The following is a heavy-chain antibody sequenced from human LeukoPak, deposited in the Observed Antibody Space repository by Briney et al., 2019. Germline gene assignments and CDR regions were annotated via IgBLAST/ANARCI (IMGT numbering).Heavy chain of an antibody. CDR2: LNAANGNS. CDR3: ARDGKHIAVPGVRYPMDV. CDR1: GYTLTSFA. D-gene: IGHD6-19*01. J-gene: IGHJ6*02. V-gene: IGHV1-3*01. Sequence: ASVTVSCKASGYTLTSFAMHWVRQAPGQRLEWMGRLNAANGNSQYSQKFQDRVTITSDSSAITAYMEFSSLRSEDSAVYYCARDGKHIAVPGVRYPMDVWGQGTTVTDS.